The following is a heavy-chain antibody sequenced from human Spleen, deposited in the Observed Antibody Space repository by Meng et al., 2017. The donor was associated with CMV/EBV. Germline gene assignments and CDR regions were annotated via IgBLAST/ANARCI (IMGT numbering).Heavy chain of an antibody. V-gene: IGHV3-13*01. CDR2: IGTAGDT. CDR3: ARELRDNFFYYGMDV. CDR1: GFTFSSYD. D-gene: IGHD1-1*01. J-gene: IGHJ6*02. Sequence: GGSLRLSCAASGFTFSSYDMHWVRQATGKGLEWVSAIGTAGDTYYPGSVKGRFTISRENAKNTLYLQMSSLRAEDTAVYYCARELRDNFFYYGMDVWGQGTTVTVSS.